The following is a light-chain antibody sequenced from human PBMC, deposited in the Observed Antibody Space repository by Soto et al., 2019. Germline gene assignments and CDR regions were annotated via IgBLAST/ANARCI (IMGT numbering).Light chain of an antibody. CDR3: HTYRSPPRP. Sequence: DIVLTQSPGTLSLSLGERATLACRASQSVSYNYLAWYQQKPGQHSRLLFYGASSKATGAPDRFSGSGSGTDFTLTISSLETEDFVKYCWHTYRSPPRPFGQGTKVEIK. V-gene: IGKV3-20*01. J-gene: IGKJ1*01. CDR1: QSVSYNY. CDR2: GAS.